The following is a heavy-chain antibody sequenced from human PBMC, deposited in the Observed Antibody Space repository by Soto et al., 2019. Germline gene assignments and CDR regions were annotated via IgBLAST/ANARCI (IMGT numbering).Heavy chain of an antibody. D-gene: IGHD4-17*01. J-gene: IGHJ4*02. Sequence: GGSLRLSCAGSGLTFRDDWLSWVRQAPGKGLEWVANINQDGSERYYVDSVRGRFTISRDNVENSLYLQLNSLRPEDTAVYYCAVYGYGVSAAAYWGQGTLVTVSS. V-gene: IGHV3-7*03. CDR2: INQDGSER. CDR3: AVYGYGVSAAAY. CDR1: GLTFRDDW.